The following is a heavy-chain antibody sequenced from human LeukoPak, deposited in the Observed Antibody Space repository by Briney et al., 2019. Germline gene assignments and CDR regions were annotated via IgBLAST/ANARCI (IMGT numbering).Heavy chain of an antibody. CDR2: IYPGDSDT. CDR3: ARRRDGYNYVGTDY. Sequence: GESLKISCEGSGDSFTRYWIGWVRQMPGKGLEWMGIIYPGDSDTTYSPSFQGQVTISADKSISTAYLQWSSLKASDTAMYYCARRRDGYNYVGTDYWGQGTLVTVSS. J-gene: IGHJ4*02. V-gene: IGHV5-51*01. D-gene: IGHD5-24*01. CDR1: GDSFTRYW.